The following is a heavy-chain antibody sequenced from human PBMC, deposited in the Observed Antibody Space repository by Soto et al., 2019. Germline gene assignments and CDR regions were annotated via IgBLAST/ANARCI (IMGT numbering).Heavy chain of an antibody. CDR2: IDPSDSYT. Sequence: PGESLKISCKGSVYSFTSYWISWVRQMPGKGLEWMGRIDPSDSYTNYSPSFQGHVTISADKSISTAYLQWSSLKASDTAMYYCARPIAAAGKEDVWGQGTTVTVSS. D-gene: IGHD6-13*01. V-gene: IGHV5-10-1*01. J-gene: IGHJ6*02. CDR3: ARPIAAAGKEDV. CDR1: VYSFTSYW.